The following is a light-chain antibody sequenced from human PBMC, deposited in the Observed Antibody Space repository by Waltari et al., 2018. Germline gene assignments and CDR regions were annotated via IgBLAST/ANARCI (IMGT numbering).Light chain of an antibody. CDR2: EVN. J-gene: IGLJ3*02. Sequence: QSALTQPPSVSGSPGQSVTISCPGPRPDVGSYSRVYWYQQPPGSAPKVIIYEVNKRPSGVPDRFSGSKSGNTASLTISGLQPEDEADYYCSSYTSSTTLVFGGGTSLTVL. V-gene: IGLV2-18*02. CDR1: RPDVGSYSR. CDR3: SSYTSSTTLV.